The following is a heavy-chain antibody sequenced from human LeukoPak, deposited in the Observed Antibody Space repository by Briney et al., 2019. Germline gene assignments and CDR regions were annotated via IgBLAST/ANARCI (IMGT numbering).Heavy chain of an antibody. V-gene: IGHV3-33*01. J-gene: IGHJ4*02. CDR2: IWYDGSNK. CDR1: GFTFSSYG. CDR3: ARGIVNTAVPGTFGY. Sequence: PGGSLRLSCAASGFTFSSYGMHWVRQAPGKGLEWVAVIWYDGSNKYYADSVKGRFTISRDNSKNTLYLQMNSLRAEDTAVYYCARGIVNTAVPGTFGYWGQGTLVTVSS. D-gene: IGHD6-19*01.